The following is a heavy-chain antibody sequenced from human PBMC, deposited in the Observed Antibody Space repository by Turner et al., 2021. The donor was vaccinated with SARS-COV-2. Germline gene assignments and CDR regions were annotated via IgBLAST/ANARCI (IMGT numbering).Heavy chain of an antibody. CDR2: IFSGGIT. CDR1: GFTVSSNY. Sequence: EVQLVESGGGSLQPGGSLRLSCASSGFTVSSNYMSWVRKAPGKGLDWVLVIFSGGITYYADSVKGRFTISRDNSKITLYLQMNSLRAEDTAVYYCARDGAWKPEVMDVWGQGTTVTVSS. J-gene: IGHJ6*02. D-gene: IGHD1-1*01. CDR3: ARDGAWKPEVMDV. V-gene: IGHV3-53*01.